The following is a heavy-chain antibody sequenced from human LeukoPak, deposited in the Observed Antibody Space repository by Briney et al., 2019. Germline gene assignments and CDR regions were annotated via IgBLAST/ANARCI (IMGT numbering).Heavy chain of an antibody. Sequence: GGSLGLSCAASGFTFDDYAMHWVRQAPGKGLEWVSGISWNSGNIDYADSVKGRFTISRDNAKNSLYLQMNSLRAEDTALYYCAKDIRRSGLLGGAFDIWGQGTMVTVSS. J-gene: IGHJ3*02. D-gene: IGHD3-16*01. CDR3: AKDIRRSGLLGGAFDI. CDR2: ISWNSGNI. V-gene: IGHV3-9*01. CDR1: GFTFDDYA.